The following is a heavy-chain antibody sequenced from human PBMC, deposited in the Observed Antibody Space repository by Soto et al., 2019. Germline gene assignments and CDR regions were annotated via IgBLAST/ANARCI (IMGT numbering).Heavy chain of an antibody. CDR3: ARDFNKRPIRSGSSSYYYYYMDV. D-gene: IGHD2-2*01. CDR2: IKQDGSEK. CDR1: GFTFSSYW. Sequence: GGSLRLSCAASGFTFSSYWMSWVRQAPGKGLEWVANIKQDGSEKYYVDSVKGRFTISRDNAKNSLYLQMNSLRAEDTAVYYCARDFNKRPIRSGSSSYYYYYMDVWGKGTTVTVSS. J-gene: IGHJ6*03. V-gene: IGHV3-7*01.